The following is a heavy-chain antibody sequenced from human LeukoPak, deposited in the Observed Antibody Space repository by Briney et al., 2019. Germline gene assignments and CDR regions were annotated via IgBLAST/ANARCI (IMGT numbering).Heavy chain of an antibody. Sequence: SETLSLTCTVSGGSITSYYWSWIRQPAGKGLEWIGRIYTSGSTNYNPSLKSRVTMSVDTSKNQFSLKLSSVTAADTAVYYCARGGSPRWELLKSPFDYWGQGTLVTVSS. CDR1: GGSITSYY. V-gene: IGHV4-4*07. CDR2: IYTSGST. D-gene: IGHD1-26*01. J-gene: IGHJ4*02. CDR3: ARGGSPRWELLKSPFDY.